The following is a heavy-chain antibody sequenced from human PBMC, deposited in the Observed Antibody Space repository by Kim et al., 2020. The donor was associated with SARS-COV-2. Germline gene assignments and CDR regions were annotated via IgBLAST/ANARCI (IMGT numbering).Heavy chain of an antibody. CDR3: TRGESGYEDY. Sequence: ASVKVSCKASGYTFTGYYMHWVRQAPGQGLEWMGWINPNSGDTNYAQKFQGRVTMTWDTSLSTAYMELSRIISDDTAVYYCTRGESGYEDYWGQGTLGTV. D-gene: IGHD5-12*01. CDR2: INPNSGDT. J-gene: IGHJ4*02. V-gene: IGHV1-2*02. CDR1: GYTFTGYY.